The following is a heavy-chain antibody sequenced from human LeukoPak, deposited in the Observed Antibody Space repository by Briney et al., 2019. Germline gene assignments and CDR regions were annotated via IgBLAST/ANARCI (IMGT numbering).Heavy chain of an antibody. Sequence: ASVKVSCKASGGTFSSYAISWVRQAPGQGLEWMGRIIPIFGTANYAQKFQGRVTITTDESTSTAYMELSSLRSEDTAVYYCARGRDGNWNDADHFDYWGQGTLVTVSS. V-gene: IGHV1-69*05. CDR2: IIPIFGTA. CDR3: ARGRDGNWNDADHFDY. D-gene: IGHD1-1*01. CDR1: GGTFSSYA. J-gene: IGHJ4*02.